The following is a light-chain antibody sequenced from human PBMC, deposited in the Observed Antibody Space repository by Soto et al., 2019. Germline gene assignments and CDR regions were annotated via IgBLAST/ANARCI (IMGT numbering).Light chain of an antibody. CDR1: SGHSSYA. Sequence: QLVLTQSPSASASLGASVKLTCTLSSGHSSYAIAWHQQQPEKGPRYLMKVNNDGSHNKGDGIPDRFSGSSSGAERYLTISSLQSEDEADYYCQTLGTGIRVFGGGTKLTVL. J-gene: IGLJ3*02. CDR2: VNNDGSH. V-gene: IGLV4-69*01. CDR3: QTLGTGIRV.